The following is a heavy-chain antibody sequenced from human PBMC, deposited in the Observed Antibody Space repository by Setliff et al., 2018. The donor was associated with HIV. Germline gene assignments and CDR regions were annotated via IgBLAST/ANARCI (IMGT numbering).Heavy chain of an antibody. CDR3: ASYYDFWGGYSFFDP. CDR2: IYYTGST. D-gene: IGHD3-3*01. V-gene: IGHV4-39*01. CDR1: GGYISSSGYY. J-gene: IGHJ5*02. Sequence: LSLTCSVSGGYISSSGYYWGWIRQPPGRGLEWIANIYYTGSTYYNPSLQSRVTISVDASKNQFSLKFNSVTAADTAVYYCASYYDFWGGYSFFDPWGQGTLVTV.